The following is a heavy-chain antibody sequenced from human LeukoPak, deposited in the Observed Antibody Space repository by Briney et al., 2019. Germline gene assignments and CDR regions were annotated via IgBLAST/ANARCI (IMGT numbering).Heavy chain of an antibody. CDR1: GGSFSGYY. CDR3: ARFGPTAFDI. Sequence: KPSETLSLTCAVYGGSFSGYYWSWIRQPAGKGLEWIGRIYTSGSTNYNPSLKSRVTISVDTSKNQFSLKLSSVTAADTAVYYCARFGPTAFDIWGQGTMVTVSS. CDR2: IYTSGST. V-gene: IGHV4-59*10. J-gene: IGHJ3*02.